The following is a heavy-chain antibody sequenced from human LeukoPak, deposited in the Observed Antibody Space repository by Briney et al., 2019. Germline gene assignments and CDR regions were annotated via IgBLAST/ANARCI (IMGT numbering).Heavy chain of an antibody. D-gene: IGHD6-13*01. Sequence: SSETLSLTCAVYGGSFSGYYWSWIRQPPGKGLEWIGEINHSGSTNYNPSLKSRVTISVDTSKNQCSLKLSSVTAADTAVYYCARHGKTGYSSSWSASAFDYWGQGALVTVSS. CDR2: INHSGST. J-gene: IGHJ4*02. V-gene: IGHV4-34*01. CDR3: ARHGKTGYSSSWSASAFDY. CDR1: GGSFSGYY.